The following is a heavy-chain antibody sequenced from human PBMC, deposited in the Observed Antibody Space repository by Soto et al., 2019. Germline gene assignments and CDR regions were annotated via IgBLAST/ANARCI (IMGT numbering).Heavy chain of an antibody. D-gene: IGHD2-2*01. CDR3: GAGQYFADY. V-gene: IGHV3-30*03. J-gene: IGHJ4*02. Sequence: QVQLVESGGGVVQPGRSLRLSCAASGFTFSSYGMHWVRQAPGKGLEWVAIISYDGSDKYYADSVKGGFTISRDNSKNTLYLQMYSLTVEDTAVYYCGAGQYFADYWGQGTLVTVSS. CDR1: GFTFSSYG. CDR2: ISYDGSDK.